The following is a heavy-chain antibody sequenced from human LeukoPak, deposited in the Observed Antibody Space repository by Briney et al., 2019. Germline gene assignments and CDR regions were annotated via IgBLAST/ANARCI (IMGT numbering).Heavy chain of an antibody. CDR3: ARDRLGGLWFGEFAYYFDY. D-gene: IGHD3-10*01. CDR1: GYTFTCYH. J-gene: IGHJ4*02. Sequence: ASVKVSCKASGYTFTCYHLHWVRQAPGQGLEWMGIINPSGGSTSYAQKFQGRVTMTRDTSTSTVYMELSSLRSEDTAVYYCARDRLGGLWFGEFAYYFDYWGQGTLVTVSS. V-gene: IGHV1-46*01. CDR2: INPSGGST.